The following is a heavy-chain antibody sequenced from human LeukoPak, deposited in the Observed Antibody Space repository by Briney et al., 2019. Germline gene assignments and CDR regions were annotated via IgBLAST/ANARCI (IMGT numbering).Heavy chain of an antibody. V-gene: IGHV1-2*02. CDR3: ARDWGDYGDYWA. CDR1: GGTFSSYA. Sequence: ASVKVSCKASGGTFSSYAISWVRQAPGQGLEWMGWINPNSGGTNYAQKFQGRVTMTRDTSISTAYMELSRLRSDDTAVYYCARDWGDYGDYWAWGQGTLVTVSS. D-gene: IGHD4-17*01. J-gene: IGHJ5*02. CDR2: INPNSGGT.